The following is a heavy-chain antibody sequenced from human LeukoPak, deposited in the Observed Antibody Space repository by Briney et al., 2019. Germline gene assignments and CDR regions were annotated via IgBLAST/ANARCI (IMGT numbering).Heavy chain of an antibody. D-gene: IGHD6-13*01. V-gene: IGHV3-23*01. CDR1: GLTVSSYS. J-gene: IGHJ4*02. CDR3: AKEAVAAARLSATDY. Sequence: GGSLRLSCVASGLTVSSYSMNWVRQALGKGLEWVSAISGSGGSTYYADSVKGRFTISRDNSKNTLYLQMNSLRAEDTAVYYCAKEAVAAARLSATDYWGQGTPVTVSS. CDR2: ISGSGGST.